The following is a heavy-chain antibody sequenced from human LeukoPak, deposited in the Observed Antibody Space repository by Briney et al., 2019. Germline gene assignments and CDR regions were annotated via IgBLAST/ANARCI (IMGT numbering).Heavy chain of an antibody. CDR3: ARRDYYGSGIYYYYYMDV. D-gene: IGHD3-10*01. CDR2: MNPNSGNT. V-gene: IGHV1-8*01. Sequence: GASVKVSCKASGFTFTNYDINWVRQATGQGLEWMGWMNPNSGNTGYAQKFQGRVTMTRNTSISTAYMELSSLRSEDTAVYYCARRDYYGSGIYYYYYMDVWGKGTTVTISS. CDR1: GFTFTNYD. J-gene: IGHJ6*03.